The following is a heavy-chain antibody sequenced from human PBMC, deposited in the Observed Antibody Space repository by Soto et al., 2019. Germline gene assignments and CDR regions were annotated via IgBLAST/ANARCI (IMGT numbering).Heavy chain of an antibody. CDR2: IIPILGVA. D-gene: IGHD3-22*01. J-gene: IGHJ4*02. CDR1: GGTFSSYT. Sequence: QVQLVQSGAEVKKPGSSVKVSCKASGGTFSSYTISWVRQAPGQGLEWMGRIIPILGVANYPQKFQGRVTITADKSTTAAYMDLSSLRSEDPAMYYSARDRDYYDTSGYYRPLDHWGQGTQVTVSS. V-gene: IGHV1-69*08. CDR3: ARDRDYYDTSGYYRPLDH.